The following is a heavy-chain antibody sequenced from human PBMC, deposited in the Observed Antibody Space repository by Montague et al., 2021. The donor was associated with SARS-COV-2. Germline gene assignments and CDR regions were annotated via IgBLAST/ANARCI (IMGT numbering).Heavy chain of an antibody. CDR3: ARGYGGSYWYFDL. CDR2: ISYDGSNK. J-gene: IGHJ2*01. Sequence: FLRLSCAASGFTFSSYAMHWVRQAPGKGLEWVAVISYDGSNKYYADSVKGRFTISRDNSKNTLYLQMNSLRAEDTAVYYCARGYGGSYWYFDLWGRGTLVTVSS. D-gene: IGHD4-23*01. V-gene: IGHV3-30-3*01. CDR1: GFTFSSYA.